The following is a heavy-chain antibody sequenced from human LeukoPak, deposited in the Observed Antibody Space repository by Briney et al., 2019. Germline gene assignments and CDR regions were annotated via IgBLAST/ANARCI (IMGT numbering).Heavy chain of an antibody. J-gene: IGHJ3*02. CDR2: IYPGDSDT. V-gene: IGHV5-51*01. CDR1: GYSFTSYW. D-gene: IGHD2-2*01. CDR3: ARTPYCSSTSCYAFDI. Sequence: GESLKISCKGSGYSFTSYWIGWVRQMPGKGLEWMGIIYPGDSDTRYSPSFQGQVTISADKSISTAYLQWSSLKASDTAMYYCARTPYCSSTSCYAFDIWGQGTMVTVSS.